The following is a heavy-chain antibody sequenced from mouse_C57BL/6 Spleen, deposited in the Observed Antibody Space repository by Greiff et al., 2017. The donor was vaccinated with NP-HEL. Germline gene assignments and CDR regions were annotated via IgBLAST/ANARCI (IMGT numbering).Heavy chain of an antibody. Sequence: QVQLQQSGAELVMPGASVKLSCKASGYTFTSYWMHWVKQRPGQGLEWIGEIDPSDSYTNYNQKFKGKSTLTVDKSSSTAYMQLSSLTSEDSAVYYCARSGGTGKLDYWGQGTTLTVSS. CDR1: GYTFTSYW. J-gene: IGHJ2*01. D-gene: IGHD4-1*01. CDR2: IDPSDSYT. V-gene: IGHV1-69*01. CDR3: ARSGGTGKLDY.